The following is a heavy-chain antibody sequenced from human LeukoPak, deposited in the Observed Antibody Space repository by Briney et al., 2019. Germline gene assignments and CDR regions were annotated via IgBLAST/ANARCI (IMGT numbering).Heavy chain of an antibody. CDR3: ASPRDYSSTSCYWGDSFDI. CDR1: GGTFSSYA. D-gene: IGHD2-2*01. Sequence: ASVKVSCKASGGTFSSYAISWVRQAPGQGLEWMGRIIPILGVANYAQKFQGRFTVTGDKSTNTAFMELSSLRSEDTAVYYCASPRDYSSTSCYWGDSFDIWGQGTMVTVSS. CDR2: IIPILGVA. J-gene: IGHJ3*02. V-gene: IGHV1-69*04.